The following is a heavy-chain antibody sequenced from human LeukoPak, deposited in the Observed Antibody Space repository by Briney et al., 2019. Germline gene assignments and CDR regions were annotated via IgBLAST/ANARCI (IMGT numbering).Heavy chain of an antibody. CDR2: IYYSGYT. CDR3: ARLSVIVGAALEYYYYYMDV. D-gene: IGHD1-26*01. V-gene: IGHV4-39*07. Sequence: SETLSLTCTVSGGSISSSSYYWGWIRQPPGKGLEWIGSIYYSGYTYYNPSLKSRVTISVDTSKNQFSLKLTSVTAADTAVYYCARLSVIVGAALEYYYYYMDVWGQGTTVTVSS. J-gene: IGHJ6*03. CDR1: GGSISSSSYY.